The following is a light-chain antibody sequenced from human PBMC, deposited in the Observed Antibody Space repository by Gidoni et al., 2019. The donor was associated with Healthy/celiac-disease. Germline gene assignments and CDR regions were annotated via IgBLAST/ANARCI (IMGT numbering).Light chain of an antibody. CDR2: KAS. Sequence: DIQMTQSPSTLSASVGDRVTITCRASQSISSWLAWYQQKPGKAPKLLIYKASSLESGVPSRFGGSGSGKEFTLTISSLQPDDFATYYCQQYNSLWTFXQXTKVEIK. CDR3: QQYNSLWT. V-gene: IGKV1-5*03. CDR1: QSISSW. J-gene: IGKJ1*01.